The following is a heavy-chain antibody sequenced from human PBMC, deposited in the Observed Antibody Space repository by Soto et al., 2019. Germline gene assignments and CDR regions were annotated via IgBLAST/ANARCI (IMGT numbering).Heavy chain of an antibody. V-gene: IGHV1-46*01. Sequence: GASVKVSCKASGYTFTSYYMHWVRQAPGQGLEWMGIINPSGGSTSYAQKFQGRVTMTRDTSTSTVYMELSSLRSEDTAVCYCAREASRRYNWNDVLKNWYASWGQGTLDTVSS. CDR3: AREASRRYNWNDVLKNWYAS. CDR2: INPSGGST. D-gene: IGHD1-20*01. CDR1: GYTFTSYY. J-gene: IGHJ5*01.